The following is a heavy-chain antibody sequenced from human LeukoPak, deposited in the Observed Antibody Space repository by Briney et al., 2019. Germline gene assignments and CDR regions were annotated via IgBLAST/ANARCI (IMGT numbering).Heavy chain of an antibody. Sequence: GGSLRLSCAASGFTFSSYWMSWVRQAPGKGLEWVANIKEDGSEKYYVDSVKGRFTISRDNAKNSLYLQMNSLRAEDTAVYYCAKDKWELSAICDYWGQGTLVTVSS. CDR2: IKEDGSEK. V-gene: IGHV3-7*01. D-gene: IGHD1-26*01. J-gene: IGHJ4*02. CDR1: GFTFSSYW. CDR3: AKDKWELSAICDY.